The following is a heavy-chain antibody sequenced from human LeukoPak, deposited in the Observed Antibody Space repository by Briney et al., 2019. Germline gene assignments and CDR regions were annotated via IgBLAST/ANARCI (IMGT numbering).Heavy chain of an antibody. CDR1: GYTFTSYG. J-gene: IGHJ5*02. D-gene: IGHD2-15*01. Sequence: ASVKVSCKASGYTFTSYGISWVRQAPGQGLEWMGWISAYNGNTNYAQKLQGRVTMTTDTSTSTAYMELRSLRSDDTAVYYCARDCSGGSCYYWFDPWGQGTLVTVSS. V-gene: IGHV1-18*01. CDR3: ARDCSGGSCYYWFDP. CDR2: ISAYNGNT.